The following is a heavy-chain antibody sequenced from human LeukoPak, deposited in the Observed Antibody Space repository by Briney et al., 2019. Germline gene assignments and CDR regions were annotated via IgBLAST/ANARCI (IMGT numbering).Heavy chain of an antibody. CDR3: AGTKGGSSHEYFQD. J-gene: IGHJ1*01. CDR2: IYHSGST. V-gene: IGHV4-30-2*01. Sequence: PSQTLSLTCTVSGVSISSGGYYWSWIRQPPGKGLEWIGYIYHSGSTYYNPSLKSRVTISVDRSKNQFSLKLSSVTAADTAVYYCAGTKGGSSHEYFQDWGQGTLVTVSS. CDR1: GVSISSGGYY. D-gene: IGHD6-13*01.